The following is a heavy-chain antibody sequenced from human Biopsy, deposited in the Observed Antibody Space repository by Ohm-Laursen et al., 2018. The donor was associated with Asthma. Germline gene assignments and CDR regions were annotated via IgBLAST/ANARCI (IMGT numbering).Heavy chain of an antibody. CDR2: FHYRGSP. J-gene: IGHJ6*02. CDR1: GGSISNSNYY. D-gene: IGHD6-19*01. V-gene: IGHV4-39*01. Sequence: SETLSLTCTVSGGSISNSNYYWGWIRQSPGKGLEWIGSFHYRGSPYSTIYNPSLESRVPISLDASKNDFPLRLAYVTAADTDQYYCVRQSGYRSGWPKLLFVYYGMDVWGPGTTVTVSS. CDR3: VRQSGYRSGWPKLLFVYYGMDV.